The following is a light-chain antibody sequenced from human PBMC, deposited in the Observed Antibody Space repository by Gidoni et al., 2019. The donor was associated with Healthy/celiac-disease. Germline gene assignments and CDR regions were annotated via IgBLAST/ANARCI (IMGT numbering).Light chain of an antibody. CDR1: QDISYY. J-gene: IGKJ5*01. Sequence: IQLPQSPSSLSSSLGDRVTITCQASQDISYYLNWYQQKPGKAPKLLIYDASNLETGVPSRFSGSGSGTDFTFTISSLQPEDIATYYCQQYDNLPITFGQGTRLEIK. CDR2: DAS. V-gene: IGKV1-33*01. CDR3: QQYDNLPIT.